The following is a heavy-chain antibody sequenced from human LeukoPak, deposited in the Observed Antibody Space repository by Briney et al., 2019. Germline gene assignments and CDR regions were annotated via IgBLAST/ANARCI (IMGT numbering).Heavy chain of an antibody. D-gene: IGHD6-13*01. CDR3: ATRRSSSWYGGLY. CDR1: GFTFSSYG. J-gene: IGHJ4*02. V-gene: IGHV3-23*01. Sequence: GGSLRLSCAASGFTFSSYGMHWVRQAPGKGLEWVSAISGSGGSTYYADSVKGRFTISRDNSKNTLYLQMNSLRAEDTAVYYCATRRSSSWYGGLYWGQGTLVTVSS. CDR2: ISGSGGST.